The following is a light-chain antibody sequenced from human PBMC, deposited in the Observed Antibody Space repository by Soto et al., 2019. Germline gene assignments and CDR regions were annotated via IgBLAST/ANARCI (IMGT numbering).Light chain of an antibody. Sequence: SSELTQPPSVSVAPGQTARITCGGNNIGSKSVHWYQQKPGQAHVLVVYDDSDRPSGTPERFSGSNSGNTATLTISRVEAGDEADYYCQVWDSSSDHWVFGEGTKLTVL. CDR1: NIGSKS. CDR3: QVWDSSSDHWV. J-gene: IGLJ3*02. CDR2: DDS. V-gene: IGLV3-21*02.